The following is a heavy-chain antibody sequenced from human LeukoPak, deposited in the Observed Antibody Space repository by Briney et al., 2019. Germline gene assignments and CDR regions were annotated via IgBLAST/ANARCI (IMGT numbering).Heavy chain of an antibody. V-gene: IGHV4-34*01. Sequence: PSETLSLTCAVYLGSFIVYYWSSIRQPPRKGLEWIGEINHSGSTNYNPSLKSRVTISVDTSKNQFSLKLSSVTAADTAVYYCARDAPGRAVAGNDYWGQGTLVTVSS. CDR1: LGSFIVYY. CDR3: ARDAPGRAVAGNDY. D-gene: IGHD6-19*01. J-gene: IGHJ4*02. CDR2: INHSGST.